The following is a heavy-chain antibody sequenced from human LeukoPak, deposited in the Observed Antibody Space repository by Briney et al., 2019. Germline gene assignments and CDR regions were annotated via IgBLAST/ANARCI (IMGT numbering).Heavy chain of an antibody. CDR1: GFVFSTYG. V-gene: IGHV3-33*01. Sequence: GTSLRLSCAASGFVFSTYGMHWVRQAPGKGLEWVAVIWSHGNTKKYADSVTGRFTISRDNSKNNLYLEMNTLRAEDTAVYYCARDDDYDDHNTFDMWGHGTMVTVSS. CDR2: IWSHGNTK. J-gene: IGHJ3*02. CDR3: ARDDDYDDHNTFDM. D-gene: IGHD4-17*01.